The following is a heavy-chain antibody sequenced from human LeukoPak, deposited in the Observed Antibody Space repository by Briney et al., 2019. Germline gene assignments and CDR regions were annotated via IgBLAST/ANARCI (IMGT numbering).Heavy chain of an antibody. CDR3: AREISGSGSYPDF. V-gene: IGHV3-33*01. J-gene: IGHJ4*02. D-gene: IGHD3-10*01. CDR2: IWHDGSHK. CDR1: GFSFDTYA. Sequence: GGSLRLSCAASGFSFDTYATHWVRQAPGQGLEWVALIWHDGSHKFYSNSVRGRFTISRDNSKNTVYLQMNNLRPDDTAVYYCAREISGSGSYPDFWGQGTLVTVSS.